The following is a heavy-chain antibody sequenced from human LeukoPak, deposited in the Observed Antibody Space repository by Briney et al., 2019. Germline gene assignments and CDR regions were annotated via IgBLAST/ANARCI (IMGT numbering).Heavy chain of an antibody. Sequence: SETLSLTCAVSGGSISSNNWWSWVRQPPGKGLEWIGEISHSGSTGYNPSLKSRVTISVDKSKNHFSLKLSSVTAADTAVYYCARNMVEETTFDYWGQGTLVTVSS. V-gene: IGHV4-4*02. J-gene: IGHJ4*02. CDR2: ISHSGST. D-gene: IGHD2/OR15-2a*01. CDR3: ARNMVEETTFDY. CDR1: GGSISSNNW.